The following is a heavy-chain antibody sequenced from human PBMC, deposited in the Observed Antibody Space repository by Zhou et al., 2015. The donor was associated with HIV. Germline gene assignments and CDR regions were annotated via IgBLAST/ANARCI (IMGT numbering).Heavy chain of an antibody. CDR1: GFTFSNHA. Sequence: QEQLMESGGGVVQPGRSLRLSCTVSGFTFSNHAMHWVRQAPGRGLEWVAVISKDGSYEYHADSMKGRFSISRDNSKSTVFLQLNSLRTEDTAVYFCARADDLGEISFLIESWGQGTLVTVSS. CDR2: ISKDGSYE. CDR3: ARADDLGEISFLIES. D-gene: IGHD2-21*01. J-gene: IGHJ4*02. V-gene: IGHV3-30*04.